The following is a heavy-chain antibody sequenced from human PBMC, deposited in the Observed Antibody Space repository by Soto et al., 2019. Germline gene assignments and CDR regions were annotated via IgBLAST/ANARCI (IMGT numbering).Heavy chain of an antibody. V-gene: IGHV4-30-4*01. Sequence: PSETLSLTCTVSGGSISSGDYYWSWIRQPPGKGLEWIGYIYYSGSTYYNPSLKSRVTISVDTSKNQFSLKLSSVTAADTAVYYCARVNTVTTSNWFDPSGQGTMVTVS. CDR1: GGSISSGDYY. J-gene: IGHJ5*02. CDR2: IYYSGST. D-gene: IGHD4-4*01. CDR3: ARVNTVTTSNWFDP.